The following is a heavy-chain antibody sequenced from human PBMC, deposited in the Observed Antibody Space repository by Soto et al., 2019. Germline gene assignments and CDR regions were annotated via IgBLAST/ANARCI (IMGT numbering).Heavy chain of an antibody. CDR2: IDGSGATK. Sequence: VQLLESGGGLVQPGGSLRLSCGVSGFTFNDFEMNWVRQAPGKGPEWLAYIDGSGATKKYADSVRGRFTISRDNPNNSLFLQMSSLSAADTAIYYCSRGFGRFNYWGQGTVVSVSS. D-gene: IGHD3-10*01. CDR1: GFTFNDFE. V-gene: IGHV3-48*03. J-gene: IGHJ4*02. CDR3: SRGFGRFNY.